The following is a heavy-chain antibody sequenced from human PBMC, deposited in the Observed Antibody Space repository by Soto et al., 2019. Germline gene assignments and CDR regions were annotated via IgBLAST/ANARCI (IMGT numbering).Heavy chain of an antibody. D-gene: IGHD6-19*01. V-gene: IGHV4-59*08. J-gene: IGHJ4*02. CDR2: IYYSGST. Sequence: SETLSLTCTVSGGSISSYYWSWIRQPPGKGLEWIGYIYYSGSTNYNPSLKSRVTISVDTSKNQFSLKLSSVTAADTAVYYCARHLTDSSGWSPFDYWGQGTLVTVSS. CDR3: ARHLTDSSGWSPFDY. CDR1: GGSISSYY.